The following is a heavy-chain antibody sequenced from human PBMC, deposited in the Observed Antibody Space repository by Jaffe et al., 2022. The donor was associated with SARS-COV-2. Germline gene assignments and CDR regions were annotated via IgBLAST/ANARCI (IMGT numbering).Heavy chain of an antibody. D-gene: IGHD6-13*01. CDR1: GFTFSDAW. CDR3: TTIRYAIQAGGPFDY. V-gene: IGHV3-15*01. Sequence: EVQLVESGGGLVKPGGSLRLSCAASGFTFSDAWMSWVRQAPGKGLEWVGRIKSKTGGGTTDYIAPVKGRFTISRDDSKNTLYLQMNSLKTEDTAVYFCTTIRYAIQAGGPFDYWGPGNLVTVSS. J-gene: IGHJ4*02. CDR2: IKSKTGGGTT.